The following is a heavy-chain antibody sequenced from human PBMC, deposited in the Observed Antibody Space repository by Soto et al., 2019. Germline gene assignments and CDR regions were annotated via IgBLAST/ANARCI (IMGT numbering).Heavy chain of an antibody. J-gene: IGHJ5*02. CDR3: ATVLSIVVVPAASNWFDP. D-gene: IGHD2-2*01. CDR1: GYTLTELS. V-gene: IGHV1-24*01. Sequence: ASVKVSCKVSGYTLTELSMHWVRQAPGKGLEWMGGFDPEDGETIYAQKFQGRVTMTEDTSTDTAYMELSSLRSEDTAVYYCATVLSIVVVPAASNWFDPWGQGTLVTVSS. CDR2: FDPEDGET.